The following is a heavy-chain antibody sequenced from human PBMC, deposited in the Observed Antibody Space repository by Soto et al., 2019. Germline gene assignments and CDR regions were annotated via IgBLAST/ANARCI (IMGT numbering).Heavy chain of an antibody. J-gene: IGHJ4*02. CDR2: FNPSGLST. D-gene: IGHD6-19*01. CDR1: GSITNHH. CDR3: AKVTHRGPIAVAGPLGS. V-gene: IGHV1-46*01. Sequence: QEHLVQSGAEVKKPGASVNVSCQASGSITNHHMHWVREAPGQGLEWMGIFNPSGLSTTYAQKFQGRVTITRDTSTNTVYMELSSLTSEDTAVYFCAKVTHRGPIAVAGPLGSWGQGTLVIVSS.